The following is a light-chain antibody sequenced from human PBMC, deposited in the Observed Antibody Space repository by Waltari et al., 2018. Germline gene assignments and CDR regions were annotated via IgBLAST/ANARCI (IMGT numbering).Light chain of an antibody. V-gene: IGKV3-20*01. CDR3: QHYGSSPYT. CDR2: GAS. J-gene: IGKJ2*01. Sequence: ETVLTQSPGPLSLSPGERVSLSCRASQTLNNNYLAWYQQKPGQAPGLLIHGASRRATGVPDRFSGSGSGTDFTLTISRLEIEDSAVYYCQHYGSSPYTFGQGTRLEI. CDR1: QTLNNNY.